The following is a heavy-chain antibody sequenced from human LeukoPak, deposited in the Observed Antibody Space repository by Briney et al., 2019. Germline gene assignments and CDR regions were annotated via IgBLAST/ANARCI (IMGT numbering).Heavy chain of an antibody. V-gene: IGHV3-7*01. J-gene: IGHJ4*02. CDR3: ARILGGDEGADY. CDR2: VNQDGNNK. Sequence: GGSLRLSCAASEFTFSDYWMTWVRQAPGKGGEGVANVNQDGNNKNYVETVKGRFTISRDNAKNSLYLQMNRLRAEDTAVYYCARILGGDEGADYWGQGTLVTVSS. D-gene: IGHD1-26*01. CDR1: EFTFSDYW.